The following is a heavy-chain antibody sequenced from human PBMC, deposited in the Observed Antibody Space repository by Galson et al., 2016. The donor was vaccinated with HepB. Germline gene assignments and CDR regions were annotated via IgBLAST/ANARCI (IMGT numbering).Heavy chain of an antibody. J-gene: IGHJ4*03. CDR2: IYYSGST. CDR1: GGSISSYY. V-gene: IGHV4-59*01. CDR3: ARYYDSSGYYPYYFDY. D-gene: IGHD3-22*01. Sequence: SETLSLTCTVSGGSISSYYWSWIRQPPGKGLEWIGYIYYSGSTNYNPSLKSRVTISVDTSKNQFSLKLSSVTAADTAVYYCARYYDSSGYYPYYFDYWGQGTMVTVSS.